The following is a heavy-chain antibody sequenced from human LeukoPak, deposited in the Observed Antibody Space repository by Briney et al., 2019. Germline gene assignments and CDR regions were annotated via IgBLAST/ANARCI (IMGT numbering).Heavy chain of an antibody. Sequence: PSENLSLTCTVSGGSISSYYWSWIRQPPGKGLEWIGYIYYSGSTNYNPSLKSRVTISVDTSKNQFSLKLSSVTAADTAVYYCAREYQLLRHNWFDPWGQGTLVTVSS. D-gene: IGHD2-2*01. CDR1: GGSISSYY. V-gene: IGHV4-59*12. CDR3: AREYQLLRHNWFDP. CDR2: IYYSGST. J-gene: IGHJ5*02.